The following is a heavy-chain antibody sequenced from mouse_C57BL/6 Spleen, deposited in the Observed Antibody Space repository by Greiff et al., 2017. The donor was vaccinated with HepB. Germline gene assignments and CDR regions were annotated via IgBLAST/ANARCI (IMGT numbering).Heavy chain of an antibody. CDR2: IYPGDGDT. J-gene: IGHJ3*01. CDR3: ARGVTTVVATGAY. CDR1: GYAFSSYW. V-gene: IGHV1-80*01. D-gene: IGHD1-1*01. Sequence: QVQLQQSGAELVKPGASVKISCKASGYAFSSYWMNWVKQRPGKGLEWIGQIYPGDGDTNYNGKFKGKATLTADKSSSTAYMQLSSLTSEDSAVYFCARGVTTVVATGAYWGQGTLVTVSA.